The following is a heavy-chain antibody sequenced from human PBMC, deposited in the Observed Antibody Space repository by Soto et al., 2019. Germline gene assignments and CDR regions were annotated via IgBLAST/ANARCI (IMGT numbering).Heavy chain of an antibody. CDR1: GGSFSGYY. V-gene: IGHV4-34*01. CDR2: INHSGST. J-gene: IGHJ4*02. CDR3: ARGETKSSIPSY. D-gene: IGHD6-6*01. Sequence: SETLSLTCAVYGGSFSGYYWSWIRQPPGKGLEWIGEINHSGSTNYNPSLKSRVTISVDTSKNQFSLMLSSVTAADTAVYYCARGETKSSIPSYWGQGTLVTVSS.